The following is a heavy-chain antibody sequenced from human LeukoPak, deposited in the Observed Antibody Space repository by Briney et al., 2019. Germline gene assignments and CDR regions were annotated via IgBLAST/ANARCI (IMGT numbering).Heavy chain of an antibody. J-gene: IGHJ5*02. D-gene: IGHD5-12*01. CDR3: ARAWGSYSGYDQNWFDP. V-gene: IGHV4-4*07. CDR2: IYPSGSI. Sequence: SETLSLTCTVSGGSISSYYWSWIRQPAGKGLEWIGRIYPSGSINYNPSLKSRVTMSVDTSKNQFSLKLNSVTAADTAVYYCARAWGSYSGYDQNWFDPWGQGTLVTVSS. CDR1: GGSISSYY.